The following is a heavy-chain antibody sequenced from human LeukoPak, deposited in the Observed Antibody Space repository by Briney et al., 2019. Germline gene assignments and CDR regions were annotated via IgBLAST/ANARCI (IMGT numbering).Heavy chain of an antibody. CDR1: GFTFSSYW. CDR3: ARGGPDGYKPYYFDY. D-gene: IGHD5-24*01. V-gene: IGHV3-7*01. J-gene: IGHJ4*02. CDR2: IKQDGSEK. Sequence: GGSLRLSCAASGFTFSSYWMSWVRQAPGKGLEWVANIKQDGSEKYYVDSVKGRFTISRDNAKNSLYLQMNSLRAEDTAVYYCARGGPDGYKPYYFDYWGQGTLVTVSS.